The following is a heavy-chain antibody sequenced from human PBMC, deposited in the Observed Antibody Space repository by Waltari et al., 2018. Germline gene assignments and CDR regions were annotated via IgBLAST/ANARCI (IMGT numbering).Heavy chain of an antibody. CDR3: ARDNRYSTFGP. CDR2: IYYSGST. D-gene: IGHD1-20*01. Sequence: QLQLQESGPGLVKPSETLSLTCTVSGGSISSSSYYWGWIRHPPGKGLEWIGSIYYSGSTYYNPSLKSRVTISVDTSKNQFSLKLSSVTAADTAVYYCARDNRYSTFGPWGQGTLVTVSS. J-gene: IGHJ5*02. CDR1: GGSISSSSYY. V-gene: IGHV4-39*07.